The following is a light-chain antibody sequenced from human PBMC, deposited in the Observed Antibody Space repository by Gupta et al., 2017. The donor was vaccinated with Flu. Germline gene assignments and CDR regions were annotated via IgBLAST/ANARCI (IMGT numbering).Light chain of an antibody. CDR3: CSYETAYTWV. J-gene: IGLJ3*02. CDR1: FSDVGAYNY. Sequence: SVTISCTGSFSDVGAYNYVSWYQQHRGNAPNLVSAEVTKRPSGVHERFSGSKSGNTASPTISGLQAVDEADYYSCSYETAYTWVFGGGTKLTVL. CDR2: EVT. V-gene: IGLV2-11*03.